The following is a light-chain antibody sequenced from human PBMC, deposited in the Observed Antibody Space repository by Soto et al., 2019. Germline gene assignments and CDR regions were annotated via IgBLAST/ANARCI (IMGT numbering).Light chain of an antibody. CDR3: QQRHMWPIT. Sequence: DIQMTQSPSSLSASVGDRVTITCRASQTVGTFLNWYQQRPGRAPNLLIYAASNLPTGVPSRFSGSGSGTDFTLTISSLEPEDSAVYYCQQRHMWPITFGQGTRLEI. V-gene: IGKV1-39*01. CDR1: QTVGTF. CDR2: AAS. J-gene: IGKJ5*01.